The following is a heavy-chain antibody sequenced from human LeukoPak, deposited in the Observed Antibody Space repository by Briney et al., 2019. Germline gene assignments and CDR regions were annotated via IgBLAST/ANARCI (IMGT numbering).Heavy chain of an antibody. CDR3: ARETYCSSTSCPPGL. V-gene: IGHV1-69*13. CDR2: IIPIFGTA. Sequence: SVKVSCKASGGTFSSYAISWVRQAPGQGLEWMGGIIPIFGTANYAQKFQGRVTITADESTSTAYMELSSLRSEDTAVYYCARETYCSSTSCPPGLWGQGTLVTVSS. J-gene: IGHJ4*02. CDR1: GGTFSSYA. D-gene: IGHD2-2*01.